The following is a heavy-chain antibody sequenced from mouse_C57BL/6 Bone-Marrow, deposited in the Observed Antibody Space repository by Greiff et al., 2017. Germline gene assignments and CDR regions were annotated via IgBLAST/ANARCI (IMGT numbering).Heavy chain of an antibody. J-gene: IGHJ4*01. CDR3: ARERLLSGEYAMDY. CDR1: GFTFSDSY. D-gene: IGHD2-1*01. CDR2: ISNGGGST. V-gene: IGHV5-12*01. Sequence: EVKLVESGGGLVQPGGSLKLSCAASGFTFSDSYMYWVRQTPEKRLEWVAYISNGGGSTYYPDTVKGRFTISRDNAKNTLYLQMSRLKSEDTAMYYCARERLLSGEYAMDYWGQGTSVTVSS.